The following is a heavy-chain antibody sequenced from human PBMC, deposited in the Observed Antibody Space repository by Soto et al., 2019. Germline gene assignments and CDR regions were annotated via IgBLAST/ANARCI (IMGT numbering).Heavy chain of an antibody. J-gene: IGHJ4*02. V-gene: IGHV3-23*01. CDR2: VTGGGGDT. CDR3: AKDRLRDGSSRQGFDY. D-gene: IGHD6-6*01. CDR1: GFTFSSFA. Sequence: EVQLLESGGGLVQPGGSLRLSCAASGFTFSSFAMAWVRQAPGKGLEWVSAVTGGGGDTYSADSVKGRFTISRDNSKNTLYLQMNSLRSEDTALYFCAKDRLRDGSSRQGFDYWGQGTLVTVSS.